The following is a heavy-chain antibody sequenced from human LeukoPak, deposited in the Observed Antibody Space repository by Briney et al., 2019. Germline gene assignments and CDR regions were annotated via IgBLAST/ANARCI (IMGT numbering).Heavy chain of an antibody. V-gene: IGHV4-38-2*02. CDR1: GYSISSGYY. J-gene: IGHJ4*02. Sequence: SKTLSLTCTVSGYSISSGYYWGWIRQPPGKGLEWIGSIYHTEITYYNSSLKSRVTISVDTSKNQFSLKLSSMTAADTAIYYCARDGYNSFDYWGQGTLVTVSS. CDR3: ARDGYNSFDY. CDR2: IYHTEIT. D-gene: IGHD5-24*01.